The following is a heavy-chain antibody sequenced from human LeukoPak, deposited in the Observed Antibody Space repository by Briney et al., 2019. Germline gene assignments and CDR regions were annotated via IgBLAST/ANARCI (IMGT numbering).Heavy chain of an antibody. CDR1: GGSISSYY. D-gene: IGHD3-10*01. V-gene: IGHV4-59*08. Sequence: SETLSLTCTVSGGSISSYYWSWIRQPPGKGLEWIGYIYYSGSTNYNPSLKSRVTISVDTSNNQFSLKLSSVTAADTAVYYCARGFGFRVRGEGPLGNWGQGTLVTVSS. CDR3: ARGFGFRVRGEGPLGN. J-gene: IGHJ4*02. CDR2: IYYSGST.